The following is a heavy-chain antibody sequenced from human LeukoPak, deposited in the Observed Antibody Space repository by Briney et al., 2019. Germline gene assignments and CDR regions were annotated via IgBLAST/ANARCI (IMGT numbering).Heavy chain of an antibody. D-gene: IGHD2-15*01. CDR1: GVSFSGYY. CDR2: INHSGST. J-gene: IGHJ4*02. Sequence: SETLSLTCAVYGVSFSGYYWSWIRQPPGKGLEWIGEINHSGSTNYNPSLKSRVTISVATSKNQFSLKLSSVTAADTAVYYCARGLSAIVYWGQGTLVTVSS. CDR3: ARGLSAIVY. V-gene: IGHV4-34*01.